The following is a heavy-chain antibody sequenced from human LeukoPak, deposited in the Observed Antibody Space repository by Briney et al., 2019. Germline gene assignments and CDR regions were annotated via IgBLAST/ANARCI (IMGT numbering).Heavy chain of an antibody. CDR3: ARARGSSSWYFLDY. Sequence: GGSLRLSCAASGFTFSSYAMHWVRQAPGKGLEWVAVISYDGSNKYYADSAKGRFTISRDNSKNTLYLQMNSLRAEDTAVYYCARARGSSSWYFLDYWGQGTLVTVSS. CDR1: GFTFSSYA. J-gene: IGHJ4*02. D-gene: IGHD6-13*01. V-gene: IGHV3-30*04. CDR2: ISYDGSNK.